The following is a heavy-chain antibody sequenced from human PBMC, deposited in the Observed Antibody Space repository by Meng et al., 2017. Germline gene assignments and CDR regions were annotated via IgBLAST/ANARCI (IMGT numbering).Heavy chain of an antibody. CDR2: INHSGST. Sequence: SETLSLTCAVYGGSFSGYYWSWIRQPPGKGLEWIGEINHSGSTNYNPSLKSRVTISVDTSKNQFSLELSSVTAADTAVYCCTRGSITMVRGVIIIPFDYWGQGTLVTVSS. V-gene: IGHV4-34*01. CDR3: TRGSITMVRGVIIIPFDY. CDR1: GGSFSGYY. J-gene: IGHJ4*02. D-gene: IGHD3-10*01.